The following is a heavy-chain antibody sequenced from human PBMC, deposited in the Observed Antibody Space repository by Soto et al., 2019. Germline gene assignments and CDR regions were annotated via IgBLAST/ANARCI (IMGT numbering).Heavy chain of an antibody. Sequence: QVQLVESGGGVVQPGRSLRLSCAASGFTFSSYGMHWVRQAPGKGLEWVAVISYDGSNKYYADSVKGRFTISRDNSKNTLYLQMNSLRAADTAVYYCAKDSVVASNYGGMDVWGQGTTVTVSS. CDR1: GFTFSSYG. V-gene: IGHV3-30*18. CDR3: AKDSVVASNYGGMDV. CDR2: ISYDGSNK. J-gene: IGHJ6*02. D-gene: IGHD4-4*01.